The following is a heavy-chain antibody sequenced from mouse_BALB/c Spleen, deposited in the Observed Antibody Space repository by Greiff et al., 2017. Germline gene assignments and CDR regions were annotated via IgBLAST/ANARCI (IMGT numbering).Heavy chain of an antibody. CDR1: GYAFTNYL. CDR3: ARRGNYPLAY. J-gene: IGHJ3*01. Sequence: QVQLQQSGAELVRPGTSVKVSCKASGYAFTNYLIEWVKQRPGQGLEWIGVINPGSGGTNYNEKFKGEATLTADKSSSTAYMQLSSLTSDDSAVYFCARRGNYPLAYWGQGTLVTVSA. CDR2: INPGSGGT. V-gene: IGHV1-54*01. D-gene: IGHD2-1*01.